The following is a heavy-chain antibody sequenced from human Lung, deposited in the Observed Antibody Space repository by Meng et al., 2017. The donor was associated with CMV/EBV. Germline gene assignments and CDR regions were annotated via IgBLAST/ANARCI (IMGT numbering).Heavy chain of an antibody. CDR1: GFIFSSYG. Sequence: SCAASGFIFSSYGMHWVRQAPGKGLEWVAFIRYDGSNKYYADSVKGRFTISRDNSKNTLYLQMNSLRAEDTAVYYCAKDGWGKATSRIDYWGQGTXVTGAS. D-gene: IGHD6-19*01. CDR2: IRYDGSNK. CDR3: AKDGWGKATSRIDY. V-gene: IGHV3-30*02. J-gene: IGHJ4*02.